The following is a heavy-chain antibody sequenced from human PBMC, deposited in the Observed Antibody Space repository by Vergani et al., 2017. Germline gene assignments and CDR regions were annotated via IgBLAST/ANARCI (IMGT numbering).Heavy chain of an antibody. CDR1: GYSFTSYW. Sequence: EVQLVQSGAEVKKPGESLKISCKGSGYSFTSYWIGWVRQMPEKALEWMRIIYPDDSDTRYSPSFQGQVTISADKSISTAYLQWSILKASDTAIYYCARQFSWRWSSHYGMDVWGQGSTVTVSS. CDR3: ARQFSWRWSSHYGMDV. J-gene: IGHJ6*02. CDR2: IYPDDSDT. V-gene: IGHV5-51*01. D-gene: IGHD1-26*01.